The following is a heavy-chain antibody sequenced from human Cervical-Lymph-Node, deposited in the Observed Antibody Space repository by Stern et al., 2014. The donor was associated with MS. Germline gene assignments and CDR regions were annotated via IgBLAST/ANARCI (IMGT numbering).Heavy chain of an antibody. CDR2: IKEDGSEK. J-gene: IGHJ4*02. CDR3: ARGMPFDY. CDR1: GFTFSTFW. D-gene: IGHD2-2*01. V-gene: IGHV3-7*03. Sequence: EVQLEGSGENLVQPGGSLRLSCVASGFTFSTFWMSWVRQAPGKGLEWVANIKEDGSEKYYVDSVKCRFTISRDNAKKSLYLQMNSLRDEDTAMYYCARGMPFDYWGQGTLVTVSS.